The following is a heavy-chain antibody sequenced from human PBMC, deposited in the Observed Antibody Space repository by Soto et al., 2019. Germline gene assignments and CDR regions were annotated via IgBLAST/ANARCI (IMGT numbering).Heavy chain of an antibody. CDR1: GFTFSNYW. D-gene: IGHD3-22*01. CDR2: IDHDGPT. J-gene: IGHJ4*02. CDR3: VTDSHGDY. Sequence: EVQLVESGGGLVQPGGSLRLSCAGSGFTFSNYWMHWVRQAPGKGLEWVSRIDHDGPTAYADSVRGRFTISRDNAENTLYLQRIRLRPEDTAVYYCVTDSHGDYWGQGTLVTVSS. V-gene: IGHV3-74*03.